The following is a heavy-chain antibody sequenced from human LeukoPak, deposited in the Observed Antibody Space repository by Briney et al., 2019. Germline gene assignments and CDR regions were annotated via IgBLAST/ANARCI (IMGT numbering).Heavy chain of an antibody. V-gene: IGHV3-33*01. CDR3: ARGDRSSWFNFDY. Sequence: GGSLRLSCAASGFTFSNYGMHWVRQVPGKGLEWVAVTWYDGTNKYFADSVRGRFSISRDNSKNTLYLQMNSLRAEDTAVYYCARGDRSSWFNFDYWGQGTLVTVSS. D-gene: IGHD6-13*01. J-gene: IGHJ4*02. CDR2: TWYDGTNK. CDR1: GFTFSNYG.